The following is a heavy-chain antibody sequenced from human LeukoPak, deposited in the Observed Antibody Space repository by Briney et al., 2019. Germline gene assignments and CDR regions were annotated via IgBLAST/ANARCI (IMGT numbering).Heavy chain of an antibody. CDR2: ISGSGGST. Sequence: PGGSLRLSCAASGFTFSSYAMRWVRQAPGKGLEWVSAISGSGGSTYYADSAKGRFTISRDNSKNTLYLQMNSLRAEDTAVYYCAKYQYQLLARSPTYRSHYYYYGMDGWGQGTTVTVSS. CDR3: AKYQYQLLARSPTYRSHYYYYGMDG. V-gene: IGHV3-23*01. D-gene: IGHD2-2*01. CDR1: GFTFSSYA. J-gene: IGHJ6*02.